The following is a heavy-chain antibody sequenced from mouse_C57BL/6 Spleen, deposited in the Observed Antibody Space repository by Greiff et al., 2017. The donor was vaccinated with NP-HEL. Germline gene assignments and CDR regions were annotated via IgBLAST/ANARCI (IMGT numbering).Heavy chain of an antibody. D-gene: IGHD2-1*01. CDR1: GYSFTGYY. CDR3: ARPYGNWFAY. J-gene: IGHJ3*01. V-gene: IGHV1-42*01. Sequence: EVQLVESGPELVKPGASVKISCKASGYSFTGYYMNWVKQSPEQRLEWIGEINPSTGGTTYNQKFKAKATLTVDKSSSTAYMQLKSLTSEDSAVYYCARPYGNWFAYWGQGTLVTVSA. CDR2: INPSTGGT.